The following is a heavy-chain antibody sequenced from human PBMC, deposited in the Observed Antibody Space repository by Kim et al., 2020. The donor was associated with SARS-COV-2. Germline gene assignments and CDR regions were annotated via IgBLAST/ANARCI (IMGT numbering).Heavy chain of an antibody. J-gene: IGHJ3*02. Sequence: TYYADSVKGRFTISRDNSKNTLYLQMNSLRAEDTAVYYCAKDGGDDAFDIWGQGTMVTVSS. CDR3: AKDGGDDAFDI. V-gene: IGHV3-23*01. D-gene: IGHD3-16*01. CDR2: T.